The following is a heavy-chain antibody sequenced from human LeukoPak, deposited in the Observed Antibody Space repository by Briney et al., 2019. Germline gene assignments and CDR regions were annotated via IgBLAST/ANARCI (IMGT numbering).Heavy chain of an antibody. CDR3: ARLPAYCSSTSCYYDY. Sequence: GGSLRLSCAASGFTFSSYSMNWVRQAPGKGLEWVSYISSASGSIYYADSVKGRFTISRDNAKNSLFLQMNSLRAEDTAVYYCARLPAYCSSTSCYYDYWGQGTLVTVSS. J-gene: IGHJ4*02. CDR2: ISSASGSI. D-gene: IGHD2-2*01. CDR1: GFTFSSYS. V-gene: IGHV3-48*04.